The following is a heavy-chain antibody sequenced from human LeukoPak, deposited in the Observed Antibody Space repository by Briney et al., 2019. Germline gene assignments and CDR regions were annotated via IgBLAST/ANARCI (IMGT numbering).Heavy chain of an antibody. CDR1: GGSISSYY. Sequence: SETLSLTCAVYGGSISSYYWSWIRQPAGKGLEWIGRIYTSGSTNYNPSLKSRVTISVDTSKNQFSLKLSSVTAADTSVYYCARGRPSIAAAVGAFDIWGQGTMVTVSS. V-gene: IGHV4-59*10. D-gene: IGHD6-13*01. CDR2: IYTSGST. J-gene: IGHJ3*02. CDR3: ARGRPSIAAAVGAFDI.